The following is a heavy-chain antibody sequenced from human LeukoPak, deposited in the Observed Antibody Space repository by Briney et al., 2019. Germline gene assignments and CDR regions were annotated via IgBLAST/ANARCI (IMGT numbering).Heavy chain of an antibody. CDR1: GGTFSSYA. CDR2: IIPIFGTA. J-gene: IGHJ4*02. D-gene: IGHD4-17*01. CDR3: ARIGEPTTVTSFDY. Sequence: GASVKVSCKASGGTFSSYAISWVRQAPGQGLEWMGRIIPIFGTANYAQKFRGRVTITTDKSTSTAYMELSSLRSEDAAVYYCARIGEPTTVTSFDYWGQGTLVTVSS. V-gene: IGHV1-69*05.